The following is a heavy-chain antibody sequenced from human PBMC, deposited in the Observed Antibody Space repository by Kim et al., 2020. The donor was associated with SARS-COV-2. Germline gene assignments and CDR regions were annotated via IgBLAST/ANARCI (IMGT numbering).Heavy chain of an antibody. CDR2: INHSGST. J-gene: IGHJ6*01. Sequence: SETLSLTCAVYGGSFSGYYWSWIRQPPGKGLEWIGEINHSGSTNYNPSLKSRVTISVDTSKNQFSLKLSSVTAADTAVYYCARGFPVSTFYYYYSGMDV. CDR3: ARGFPVSTFYYYYSGMDV. V-gene: IGHV4-34*01. CDR1: GGSFSGYY.